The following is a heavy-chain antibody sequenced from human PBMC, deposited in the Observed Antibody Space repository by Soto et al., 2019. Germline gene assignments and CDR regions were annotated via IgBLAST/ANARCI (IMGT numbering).Heavy chain of an antibody. CDR1: GFTFSDFA. CDR2: ISGSGRHT. Sequence: GGSLRLSCAASGFTFSDFAMSWVRLAPGKGLQWVSAISGSGRHTYYSDSVKGRFAISRDNSKNTLFLDLNSLIAEDTALYYCAKCFYESLTGYYTFDFWGRGALVTVSS. D-gene: IGHD3-9*01. V-gene: IGHV3-23*01. J-gene: IGHJ4*02. CDR3: AKCFYESLTGYYTFDF.